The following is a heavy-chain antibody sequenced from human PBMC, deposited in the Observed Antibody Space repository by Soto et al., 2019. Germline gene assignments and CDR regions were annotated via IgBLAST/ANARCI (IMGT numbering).Heavy chain of an antibody. J-gene: IGHJ5*01. CDR2: INHSGRV. Sequence: QVQLQQWGAGLLKPSETLSLTCAVYGGSFSGHSWTWIRQSPGKGLEWIGDINHSGRVNYSPSLKSRVPISLDTSQNQFSLTLSAVTAADTAMYYCSTRAYDTNGYYRFDPWGQGTLVTVSS. CDR1: GGSFSGHS. CDR3: STRAYDTNGYYRFDP. D-gene: IGHD3-22*01. V-gene: IGHV4-34*01.